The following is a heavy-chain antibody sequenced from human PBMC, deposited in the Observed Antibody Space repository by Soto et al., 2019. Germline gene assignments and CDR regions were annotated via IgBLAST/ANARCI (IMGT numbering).Heavy chain of an antibody. CDR1: GGTFSSYT. CDR3: ARDCSGGSCYEDYYYYMDV. V-gene: IGHV1-69*08. J-gene: IGHJ6*03. CDR2: IIPILGIA. Sequence: QVQLVQSGAEVKKPGSSVKVSCKASGGTFSSYTISWVRQAPGQGLEWMGRIIPILGIANYAQKFQGRVMITADKSTSTAYMELSSLRSEDTAVYYCARDCSGGSCYEDYYYYMDVWGKGTTVTVSS. D-gene: IGHD2-15*01.